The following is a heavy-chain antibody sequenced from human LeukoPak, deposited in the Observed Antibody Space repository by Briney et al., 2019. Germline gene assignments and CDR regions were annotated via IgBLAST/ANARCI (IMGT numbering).Heavy chain of an antibody. J-gene: IGHJ4*02. V-gene: IGHV3-7*04. Sequence: GGSLRLSCAASGFTFSTYWMLWVRQAPGKGLEWVANIKGDGSEKHYVDPVKGRFTISRDNAKNSLYLQMNSLRAEDSALYFCARGMTWSTYWGQGTLVAAAS. CDR1: GFTFSTYW. CDR3: ARGMTWSTY. CDR2: IKGDGSEK. D-gene: IGHD2-21*02.